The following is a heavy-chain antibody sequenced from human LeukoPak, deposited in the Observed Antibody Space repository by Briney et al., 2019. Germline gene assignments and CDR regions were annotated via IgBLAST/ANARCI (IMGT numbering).Heavy chain of an antibody. CDR3: ARAGNRRGYDY. CDR1: GFTFSSYW. J-gene: IGHJ4*02. CDR2: IEKDGSQT. V-gene: IGHV3-7*01. Sequence: GGSLRLSCAASGFTFSSYWMAWVRQAPGKGLEWLANIEKDGSQTYYVDSMEGRFTISRDNAKNSLYLQMNSLRAEDTALYYRARAGNRRGYDYWGQGTLVTVSS. D-gene: IGHD5-12*01.